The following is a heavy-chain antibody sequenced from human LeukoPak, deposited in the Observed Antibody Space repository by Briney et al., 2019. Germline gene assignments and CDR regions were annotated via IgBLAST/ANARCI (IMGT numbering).Heavy chain of an antibody. Sequence: SETPSLTCTVSGGSISSYYWSWIRQPAGKGLEWIGRIYTSGSTNYNPSLKSRLTISVDTSKTQFSLKLTSVTAADTAVYYCARLGPGGHGEFDYWGQGTLVTVSS. CDR1: GGSISSYY. CDR2: IYTSGST. D-gene: IGHD3-10*01. CDR3: ARLGPGGHGEFDY. V-gene: IGHV4-4*07. J-gene: IGHJ4*02.